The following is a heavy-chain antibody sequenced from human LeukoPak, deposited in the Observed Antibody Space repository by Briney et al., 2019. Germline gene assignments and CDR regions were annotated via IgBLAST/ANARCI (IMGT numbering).Heavy chain of an antibody. J-gene: IGHJ4*02. V-gene: IGHV3-30*18. CDR3: AKDGIVVSYFDY. CDR1: GFTFSSYV. CDR2: ISYDGSNK. Sequence: GGSLRLSCAASGFTFSSYVMNWVRQAPGKGLEWVAIISYDGSNKYYADSVKGRFTISRDNSKNTLYLQMNSLRAEDTAMYYCAKDGIVVSYFDYWGQGTLVTVSS. D-gene: IGHD3-22*01.